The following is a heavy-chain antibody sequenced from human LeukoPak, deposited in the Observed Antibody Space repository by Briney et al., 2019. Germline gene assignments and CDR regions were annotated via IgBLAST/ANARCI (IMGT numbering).Heavy chain of an antibody. CDR3: ARDGLHTAHFDY. CDR1: GFTFSSYT. D-gene: IGHD5-18*01. Sequence: PGVSLRLSCAASGFTFSSYTMNWVRQAPGKGLQWVSTVSASSNIHYSDSVKGRFTISRDNARNSLYLQMNSLRDEDTAVYYCARDGLHTAHFDYWGQGTLVTVSS. V-gene: IGHV3-48*02. CDR2: VSASSNI. J-gene: IGHJ4*02.